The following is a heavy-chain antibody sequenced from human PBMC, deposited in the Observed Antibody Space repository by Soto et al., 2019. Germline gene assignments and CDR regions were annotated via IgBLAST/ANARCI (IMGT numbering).Heavy chain of an antibody. D-gene: IGHD3-22*01. V-gene: IGHV3-30*18. CDR2: ISYDGSNK. Sequence: GGSLRLSCAASGFTFSSYGMHWVRQAPGKGLEWVAVISYDGSNKYYADSVKGRFTISRDNSKNTLYLQMNSLRAEDTAVYYCAKELYDSSGYFGSPYYYYGMDVWGQGTTVTVSS. J-gene: IGHJ6*02. CDR3: AKELYDSSGYFGSPYYYYGMDV. CDR1: GFTFSSYG.